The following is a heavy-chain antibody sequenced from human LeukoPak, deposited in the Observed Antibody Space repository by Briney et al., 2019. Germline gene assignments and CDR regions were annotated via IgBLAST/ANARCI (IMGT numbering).Heavy chain of an antibody. CDR2: ISGSGGST. Sequence: PGGSQRLSCAASGFTFSSYAMSWVRQAPGKGLEWVSAISGSGGSTYYADSVKGRFTISRDNSKNTLYLQMNSLRAEDTAVYYCARETGDYDAFDIWGQGTMVTVSS. J-gene: IGHJ3*02. CDR1: GFTFSSYA. V-gene: IGHV3-23*01. D-gene: IGHD4-17*01. CDR3: ARETGDYDAFDI.